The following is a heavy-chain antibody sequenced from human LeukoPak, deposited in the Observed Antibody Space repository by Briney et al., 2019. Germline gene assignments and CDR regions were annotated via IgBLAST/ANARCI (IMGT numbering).Heavy chain of an antibody. J-gene: IGHJ3*02. CDR3: ARYCSGCSCYCKAFDI. D-gene: IGHD2-15*01. Sequence: ASVKVSCKASGDTFTSYSMRWVRQAPGQGLEWMGWINPNSGGANYAQKFQGRVTITTDTSTSTAYMELSRLRSEDTAVYYCARYCSGCSCYCKAFDIWGQGTMVTVSS. CDR2: INPNSGGA. V-gene: IGHV1-2*02. CDR1: GDTFTSYS.